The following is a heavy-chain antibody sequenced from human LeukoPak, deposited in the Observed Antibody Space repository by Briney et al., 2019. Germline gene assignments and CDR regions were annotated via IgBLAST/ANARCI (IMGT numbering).Heavy chain of an antibody. CDR2: IYYSGTT. V-gene: IGHV4-39*07. CDR3: ARADPSVTLDY. J-gene: IGHJ4*02. Sequence: SETLSLTCTVSGGSISSSDYYWGWIRQPPGKGLEWIASIYYSGTTHYNPSHQSRVTMSVDTSKNQFSLKLSSVTAADTAVYYCARADPSVTLDYWGQGTLVTVSS. D-gene: IGHD4-17*01. CDR1: GGSISSSDYY.